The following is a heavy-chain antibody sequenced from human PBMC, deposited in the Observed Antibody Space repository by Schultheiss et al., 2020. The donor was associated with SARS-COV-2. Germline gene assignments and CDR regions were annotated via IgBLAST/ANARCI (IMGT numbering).Heavy chain of an antibody. J-gene: IGHJ6*02. CDR1: GYSISSDYY. V-gene: IGHV4-4*02. CDR3: ARDVLLNYCSGGRCSHSYYNGMDV. Sequence: SQTLSLTCAVSGYSISSDYYWNWVRQPPGKGLEWIGEINHSGSTKYNPSLRSRVTISVDTSKNQFSLRLSSVTAADTAVYYCARDVLLNYCSGGRCSHSYYNGMDVWGQGTTVTVSS. D-gene: IGHD2-15*01. CDR2: INHSGST.